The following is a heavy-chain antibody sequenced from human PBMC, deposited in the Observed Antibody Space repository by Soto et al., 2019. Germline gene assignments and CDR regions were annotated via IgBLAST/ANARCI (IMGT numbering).Heavy chain of an antibody. CDR2: LIGGHYGT. CDR1: GFTFSSYW. D-gene: IGHD3-10*01. V-gene: IGHV3-23*01. CDR3: AKGKSTGDIDWFDP. J-gene: IGHJ5*02. Sequence: HPGGSLRLSCAASGFTFSSYWMSWVRQAPGKGLEWVSTLIGGHYGTAYSYSVKGRFTVSRDNSKNCLYLQMNSLGVEDTAMYFCAKGKSTGDIDWFDPWGQGSLVTVS.